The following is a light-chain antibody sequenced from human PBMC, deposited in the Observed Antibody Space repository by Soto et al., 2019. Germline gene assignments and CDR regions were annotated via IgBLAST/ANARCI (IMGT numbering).Light chain of an antibody. CDR1: QSVSSSY. CDR3: QKYGRSPYT. CDR2: DAS. J-gene: IGKJ2*01. V-gene: IGKV3D-20*01. Sequence: EIVLTQSPATLSLSPGERATLSCGASQSVSSSYLAWYQQNPGLSPRLLIFDASSRATRLPDGFSGSGSGPDFPLIISRLEPEDFAVYYCQKYGRSPYTFGQGTKLAIK.